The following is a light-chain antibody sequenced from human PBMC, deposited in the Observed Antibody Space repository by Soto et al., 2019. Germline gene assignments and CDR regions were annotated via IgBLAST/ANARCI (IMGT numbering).Light chain of an antibody. CDR2: EVS. Sequence: QSALTQPASVSGSPGQSITISCTGTSSDVGFYNYVSWYQQHPGKAPKLMIYEVSNRPSGVSNRFSGSKSGNTASLTVSGLQTEDEADYYCSSYAGSYTVVFGGGTKLTVL. CDR3: SSYAGSYTVV. CDR1: SSDVGFYNY. V-gene: IGLV2-14*01. J-gene: IGLJ2*01.